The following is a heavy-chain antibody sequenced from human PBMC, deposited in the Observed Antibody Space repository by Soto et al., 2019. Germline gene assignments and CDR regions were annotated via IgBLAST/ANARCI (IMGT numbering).Heavy chain of an antibody. Sequence: PGGSLRLSCAASGFTFDDYAMHWVRQAPGKGLEWVSGISWNSGSIGYADSVKGRFTISRDNAKNSLYLQMNSLRAADTAVYYCAREFGELYFHWFDPWGQGTLVTVSS. V-gene: IGHV3-9*01. CDR2: ISWNSGSI. D-gene: IGHD3-10*01. CDR3: AREFGELYFHWFDP. J-gene: IGHJ5*02. CDR1: GFTFDDYA.